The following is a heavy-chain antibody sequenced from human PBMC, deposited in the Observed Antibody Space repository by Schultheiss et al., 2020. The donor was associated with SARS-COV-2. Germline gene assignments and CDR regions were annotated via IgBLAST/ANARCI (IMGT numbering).Heavy chain of an antibody. D-gene: IGHD6-19*01. Sequence: ASVKVSCKASGYTFTSYYMHWVRQAPGQGLEWMGIINPSGGSTSYAQKFQGRVTMTRDTSTSTAYMELRSLRSDDTAVYYCAINYSSGWYYFDYWGQGTLVTVSS. V-gene: IGHV1-46*01. CDR2: INPSGGST. CDR1: GYTFTSYY. CDR3: AINYSSGWYYFDY. J-gene: IGHJ4*02.